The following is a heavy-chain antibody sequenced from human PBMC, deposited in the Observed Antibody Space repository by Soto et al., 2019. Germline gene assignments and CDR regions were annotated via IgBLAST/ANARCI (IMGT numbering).Heavy chain of an antibody. J-gene: IGHJ4*02. CDR3: AKDENSSSWSKFDY. D-gene: IGHD6-13*01. V-gene: IGHV3-30*18. Sequence: GGSMGLSSAASGFTFSSYGMHWVRQAPGKGLEWVAVISYDGSNKYYADSVKGRFTISRDNSKNTLYLQMNSLRAEDTAVYYCAKDENSSSWSKFDYWGQGTLVTVSS. CDR2: ISYDGSNK. CDR1: GFTFSSYG.